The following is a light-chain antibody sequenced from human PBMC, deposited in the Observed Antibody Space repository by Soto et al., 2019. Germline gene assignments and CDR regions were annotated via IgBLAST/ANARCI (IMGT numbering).Light chain of an antibody. CDR3: AAWDDSVNGPV. J-gene: IGLJ3*02. CDR2: DDG. V-gene: IGLV1-36*01. CDR1: SSNIGNNA. Sequence: QSVLTQPPSVSAAPRQRVTISCSGSSSNIGNNAVNWYQQLPGKAPKLLIHDDGREPAGVSDRFSGYKSGTSASLAISGLQSEDEADYYCAAWDDSVNGPVFGGGTKLTVL.